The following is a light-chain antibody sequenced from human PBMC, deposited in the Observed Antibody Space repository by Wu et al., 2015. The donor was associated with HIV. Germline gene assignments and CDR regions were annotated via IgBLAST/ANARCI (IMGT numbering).Light chain of an antibody. CDR1: QSVNSY. J-gene: IGKJ1*01. CDR3: QQRSNWLGT. Sequence: EIVLTQSPAILSLSPGERATLSCRASQSVNSYLAWYQQKPGQAPRLLIYGTSNRATGIPARFSGSGSGTDFTLTISSLEPEDFAIYYCQQRSNWLGTFGQGTKVEIK. V-gene: IGKV3-11*01. CDR2: GTS.